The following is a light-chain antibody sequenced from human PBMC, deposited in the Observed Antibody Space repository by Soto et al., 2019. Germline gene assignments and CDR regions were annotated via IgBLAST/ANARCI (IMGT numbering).Light chain of an antibody. CDR2: SND. Sequence: QSVLTQPPSVSAAPGQKVTISCSGSSSNIGGNSVSWYQHLPGTAPTLLISSNDQRPSGVPDRFSGSKSGTSASLAISGLQSDDEADYYCAAWDNSLNGYVFGTGTKVTVL. CDR3: AAWDNSLNGYV. CDR1: SSNIGGNS. V-gene: IGLV1-44*01. J-gene: IGLJ1*01.